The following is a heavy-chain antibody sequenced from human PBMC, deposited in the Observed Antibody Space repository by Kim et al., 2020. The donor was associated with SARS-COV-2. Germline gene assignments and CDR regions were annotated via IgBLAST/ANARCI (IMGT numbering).Heavy chain of an antibody. CDR1: GGTFSSYA. CDR3: ARNNELSGYDFWSGYPSAYYYYGMDV. CDR2: IIPIFGTA. D-gene: IGHD3-3*01. Sequence: SVKVSCKASGGTFSSYAISWVRQAPGQGLEWMGGIIPIFGTANYAQKFQGRVTITADESTSTAYMELSSLRSEDTAVYYCARNNELSGYDFWSGYPSAYYYYGMDVWGQGTTVTVSS. J-gene: IGHJ6*02. V-gene: IGHV1-69*13.